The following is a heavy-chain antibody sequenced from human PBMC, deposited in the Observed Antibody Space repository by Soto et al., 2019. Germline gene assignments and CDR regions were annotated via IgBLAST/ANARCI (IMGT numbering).Heavy chain of an antibody. Sequence: QVQLVQSGAEVKKPGASVKVSCKASGYTFTGYYIHWVRQAPGQGLEWMGWINPNSGETDYAQNFQGWVTMTRDMSISTAYMELNRLKSDGTAVYYCARGGGLNYYYYMDVWGKGTTVTVSS. J-gene: IGHJ6*03. CDR3: ARGGGLNYYYYMDV. V-gene: IGHV1-2*04. CDR2: INPNSGET. CDR1: GYTFTGYY.